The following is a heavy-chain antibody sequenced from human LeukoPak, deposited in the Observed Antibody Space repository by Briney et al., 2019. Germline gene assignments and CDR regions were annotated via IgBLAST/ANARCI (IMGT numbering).Heavy chain of an antibody. D-gene: IGHD1-1*01. CDR2: MNPNSGNT. V-gene: IGHV1-8*01. CDR1: GYTFTSYD. J-gene: IGHJ3*02. Sequence: ASVKVSCKASGYTFTSYDINWVRQATGQGLEWMGWMNPNSGNTGYAQKFQGRVTMTRNTSISTAYMELSSLRSEDTAVYYCARVHRVRTSAGNAFDIWGQGTMVTVSS. CDR3: ARVHRVRTSAGNAFDI.